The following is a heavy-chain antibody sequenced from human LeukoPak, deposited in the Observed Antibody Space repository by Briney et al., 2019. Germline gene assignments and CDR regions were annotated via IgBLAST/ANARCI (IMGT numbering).Heavy chain of an antibody. J-gene: IGHJ6*03. D-gene: IGHD6-19*01. CDR1: GYTFTSYD. CDR3: ARGGYSSGWYHYYYYMDV. Sequence: ASVKVSCKASGYTFTSYDINWVRQATGQGLEWMGWMNPNSGNTGYAQKFQGRVTITRNTSISTAYMELSSLSSEDTAVYYCARGGYSSGWYHYYYYMDVWGKGTTVTVSS. CDR2: MNPNSGNT. V-gene: IGHV1-8*03.